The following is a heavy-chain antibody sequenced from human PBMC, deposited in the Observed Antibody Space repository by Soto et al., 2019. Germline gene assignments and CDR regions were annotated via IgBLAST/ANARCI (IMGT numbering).Heavy chain of an antibody. CDR3: ATYTSLDY. Sequence: GGSLRLSCAASGFTVSNNYMSWVRQAPGKGLEWVSLIYSGGSTFYADSVKGRFTISRDNSKNTLFLQMNSLRAEDTAVYFCATYTSLDYWGQGTLVTV. J-gene: IGHJ4*02. CDR2: IYSGGST. V-gene: IGHV3-53*01. D-gene: IGHD2-2*02. CDR1: GFTVSNNY.